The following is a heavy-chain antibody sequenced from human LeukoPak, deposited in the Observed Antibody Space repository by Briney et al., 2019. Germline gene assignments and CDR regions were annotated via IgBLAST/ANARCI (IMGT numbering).Heavy chain of an antibody. CDR3: ARSRPRYSSGWYVADY. Sequence: SETLSLTCAVYGGSFSGYYWSWIRQPPGKGLEWIGEINHSGSTNYNPSLKSRVTISVDTSKNQFSLKPSSVTAADTAVYYCARSRPRYSSGWYVADYWGQGTLVTVSS. D-gene: IGHD6-19*01. CDR1: GGSFSGYY. CDR2: INHSGST. V-gene: IGHV4-34*01. J-gene: IGHJ4*02.